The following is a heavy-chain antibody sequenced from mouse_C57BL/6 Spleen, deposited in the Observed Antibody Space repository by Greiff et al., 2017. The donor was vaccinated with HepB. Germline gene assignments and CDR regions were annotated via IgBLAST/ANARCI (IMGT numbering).Heavy chain of an antibody. CDR3: TRRFH. Sequence: VQLQHSGAELVRPGASVTLSCKASGYTFTDYDMHWVKQTPVHGLEWIGAIDPETGGTAYNQKFKGKAILTADKSSSTAYMELRSLTSEDSAVYYCTRRFHWGQGTTLTVSS. CDR2: IDPETGGT. J-gene: IGHJ2*01. V-gene: IGHV1-15*01. CDR1: GYTFTDYD.